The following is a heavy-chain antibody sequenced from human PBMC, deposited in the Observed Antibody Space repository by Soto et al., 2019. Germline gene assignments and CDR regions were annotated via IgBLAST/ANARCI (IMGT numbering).Heavy chain of an antibody. CDR1: GFTVSSNY. V-gene: IGHV3-66*01. D-gene: IGHD6-13*01. CDR2: IYSGGST. J-gene: IGHJ4*02. Sequence: EVQLVESGGGLVQPGGSLRLSCAASGFTVSSNYMSWVRQAPGKGLEWVSVIYSGGSTYYADSVKGRFTISRDNSKNTLYLQMNSLRAEDTAVYYCARVVILYPTAAGTDVFDYWGQGTLVTVSS. CDR3: ARVVILYPTAAGTDVFDY.